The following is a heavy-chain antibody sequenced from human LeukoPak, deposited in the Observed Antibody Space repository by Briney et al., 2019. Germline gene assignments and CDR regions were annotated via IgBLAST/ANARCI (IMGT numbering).Heavy chain of an antibody. D-gene: IGHD6-19*01. Sequence: GSLRLSCAASGFTFSSYAMHWVRQAPGKGLEWVAVISYDGSNKYYADSVKGRFTISRDNSKNTLYVQMNSLGAEDTAVYYCARDRLEREVAGTVDCWGQGTLVTVSS. CDR3: ARDRLEREVAGTVDC. J-gene: IGHJ4*02. CDR2: ISYDGSNK. CDR1: GFTFSSYA. V-gene: IGHV3-30-3*01.